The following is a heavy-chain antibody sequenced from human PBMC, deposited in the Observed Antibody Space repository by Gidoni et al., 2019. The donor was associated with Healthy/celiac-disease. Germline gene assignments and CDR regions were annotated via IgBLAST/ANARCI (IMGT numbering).Heavy chain of an antibody. CDR2: INHSGST. CDR3: ARGVTAHYYYYMDV. D-gene: IGHD2-21*02. J-gene: IGHJ6*03. Sequence: QVQLQQWGAGLLKPSETLSLTCAVYGGSFSGYYWSWIRQPPGKGLEWIGEINHSGSTNYNPSLKSRVTISVDTSKNQFSLKLSSVTAADTAVYYCARGVTAHYYYYMDVWGKGTTVTVSS. V-gene: IGHV4-34*01. CDR1: GGSFSGYY.